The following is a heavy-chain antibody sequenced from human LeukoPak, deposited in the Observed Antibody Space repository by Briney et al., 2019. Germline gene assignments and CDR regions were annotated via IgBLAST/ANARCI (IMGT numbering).Heavy chain of an antibody. Sequence: GGSLRLSCAASGFTFSNYAMSWVRQAPGKGLEWVSSINPSSGSTYYADSVKGRFTISGDNSKNTLYLQMNSLRAEDTAVYYCAKEHMAAAVYYFDYWGQGTLVTVSS. J-gene: IGHJ4*02. CDR2: INPSSGST. D-gene: IGHD6-13*01. CDR1: GFTFSNYA. CDR3: AKEHMAAAVYYFDY. V-gene: IGHV3-23*01.